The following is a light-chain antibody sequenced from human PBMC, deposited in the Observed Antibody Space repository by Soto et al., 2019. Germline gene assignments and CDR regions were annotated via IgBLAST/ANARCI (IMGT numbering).Light chain of an antibody. CDR2: GAS. V-gene: IGKV3-15*01. Sequence: EIVMTQSPATLSVSPGERVTLSCRASQSVSSYLAWYQHKPGQPPRLLIYGASTRATGIPARLSGSGSGTEFTITISSLQSEEFAVYFCQQCSDWLLFTFGQGTGLEIK. CDR3: QQCSDWLLFT. J-gene: IGKJ5*01. CDR1: QSVSSY.